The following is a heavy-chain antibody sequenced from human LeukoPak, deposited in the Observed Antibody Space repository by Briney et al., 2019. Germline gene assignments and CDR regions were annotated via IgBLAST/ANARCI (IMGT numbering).Heavy chain of an antibody. J-gene: IGHJ2*01. V-gene: IGHV3-23*01. CDR2: VSGSGGST. Sequence: GGSLRLSCAASGFTFNNYVMNWVRQAPGKGLEWVSAVSGSGGSTYYADSVKGRFTISRDSSKNTLYLQMNSLRAEDTAVYYCARMIFTGARYFDLWGRGTLVTVSS. D-gene: IGHD7-27*01. CDR3: ARMIFTGARYFDL. CDR1: GFTFNNYV.